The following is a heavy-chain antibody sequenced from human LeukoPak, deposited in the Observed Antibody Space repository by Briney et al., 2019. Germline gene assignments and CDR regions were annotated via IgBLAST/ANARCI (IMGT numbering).Heavy chain of an antibody. Sequence: GGSLRLSCAASGFTFSSYAMSWVRQAPGKGLEWVSAISGSGGSTYYADSVKGRFTISRDNSKNTLYLQMNSLRAEDTAVYYCAKDLEYYDFWSGYTDVYWGQGTLVTVSS. CDR3: AKDLEYYDFWSGYTDVY. CDR1: GFTFSSYA. CDR2: ISGSGGST. D-gene: IGHD3-3*01. J-gene: IGHJ4*02. V-gene: IGHV3-23*01.